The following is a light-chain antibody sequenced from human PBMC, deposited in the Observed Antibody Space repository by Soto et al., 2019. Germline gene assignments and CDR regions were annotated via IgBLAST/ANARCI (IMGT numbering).Light chain of an antibody. V-gene: IGKV1-33*01. Sequence: DIQLTQSPSSLSASIGDRVTITCQASQDISSYLNWYQHKPGKAPHLLIFDVSYLEAGVPSRFSGSGSGTHFTFTISGLQPEDIATYYCLHYADLPYTFGQGTKLEIK. J-gene: IGKJ2*01. CDR1: QDISSY. CDR2: DVS. CDR3: LHYADLPYT.